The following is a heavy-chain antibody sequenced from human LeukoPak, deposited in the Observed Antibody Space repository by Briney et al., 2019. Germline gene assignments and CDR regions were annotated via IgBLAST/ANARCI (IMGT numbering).Heavy chain of an antibody. J-gene: IGHJ5*02. CDR2: INQDGGGK. CDR3: ARWGRPGMVSSDWYSRLSRNWFDP. D-gene: IGHD6-19*01. Sequence: PGGSLRLSCAASGFTFSSYWMTWVRQAPGKGLAWVANINQDGGGKYYVDSVKGRFTISRDNAKNSLYLQMNSLRAEDTAVYYCARWGRPGMVSSDWYSRLSRNWFDPWGQGTLVTVSS. CDR1: GFTFSSYW. V-gene: IGHV3-7*01.